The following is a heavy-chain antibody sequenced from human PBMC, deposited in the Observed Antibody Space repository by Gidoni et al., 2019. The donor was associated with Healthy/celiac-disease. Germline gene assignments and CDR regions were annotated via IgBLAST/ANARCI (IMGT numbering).Heavy chain of an antibody. CDR1: GGSLSSSSYY. Sequence: QLQLQESGPGLVQPSETLSLTCTVSGGSLSSSSYYWGWIRQPPGKGLEWIGSIYYSGSTYYNPSLKSRVTISVDTSKNQFSLKLSSVTAADTAVYYCARSLLRFLEWLSVPYYMDVWGKGTTVTVSS. CDR2: IYYSGST. D-gene: IGHD3-3*01. J-gene: IGHJ6*03. V-gene: IGHV4-39*01. CDR3: ARSLLRFLEWLSVPYYMDV.